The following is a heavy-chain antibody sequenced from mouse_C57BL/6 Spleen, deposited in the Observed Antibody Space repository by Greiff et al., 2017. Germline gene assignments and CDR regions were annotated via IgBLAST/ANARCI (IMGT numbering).Heavy chain of an antibody. J-gene: IGHJ4*01. Sequence: QVQLQQSGPGLVQPSQSLSITCTVSGFSLTSYGVHWVRQSPGKGLEWLGVIWRGGSTDYNAAFMSRLSITKDNSKSQVFFKMNSLQADDTDIYYCAKNPHYYGSSYAMDYWGQGTSVTVSS. D-gene: IGHD1-1*01. V-gene: IGHV2-5*01. CDR3: AKNPHYYGSSYAMDY. CDR2: IWRGGST. CDR1: GFSLTSYG.